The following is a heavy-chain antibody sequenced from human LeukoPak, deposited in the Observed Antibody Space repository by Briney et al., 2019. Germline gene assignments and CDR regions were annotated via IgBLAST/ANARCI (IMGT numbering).Heavy chain of an antibody. CDR1: GYTLTGYY. CDR3: ARVFGVVIKSLGY. J-gene: IGHJ4*02. CDR2: INPNSGGT. Sequence: GASVKVSCKASGYTLTGYYMHWVRQAPGQGLEWMGRINPNSGGTNYAQKFQGRVTMTRVTSISTAYMELSRLRSDDTAVYYCARVFGVVIKSLGYWGQGTLVTVSS. V-gene: IGHV1-2*06. D-gene: IGHD3-3*01.